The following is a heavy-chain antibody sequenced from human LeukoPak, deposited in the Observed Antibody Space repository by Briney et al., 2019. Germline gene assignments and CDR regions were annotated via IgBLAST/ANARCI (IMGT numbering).Heavy chain of an antibody. D-gene: IGHD3-3*02. Sequence: GGSLRLFCAASGFSFSIYWMSWVRQAPGKGLEWVANIKPDGGDKYYVDSVKGRFTITRDNSKNSLYLQMNSLRAEDTAVYYCTAGALVYWGRGTLINVSS. CDR1: GFSFSIYW. CDR2: IKPDGGDK. V-gene: IGHV3-7*01. CDR3: TAGALVY. J-gene: IGHJ4*02.